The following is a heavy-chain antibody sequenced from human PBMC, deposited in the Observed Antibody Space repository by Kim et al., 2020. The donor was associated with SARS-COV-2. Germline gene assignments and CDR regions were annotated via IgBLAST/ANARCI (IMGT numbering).Heavy chain of an antibody. Sequence: GGSLRLSCAASGFTFSGSAMHWVRQASGKGLEWVGRIRSKANSYATAYAASVKGRFTISRDDSKNTAYLQMNSLKTEDTAVYYCTTRQGARGIAAQGAGYWGQGTLVTVSS. CDR3: TTRQGARGIAAQGAGY. J-gene: IGHJ4*02. D-gene: IGHD6-13*01. V-gene: IGHV3-73*01. CDR1: GFTFSGSA. CDR2: IRSKANSYAT.